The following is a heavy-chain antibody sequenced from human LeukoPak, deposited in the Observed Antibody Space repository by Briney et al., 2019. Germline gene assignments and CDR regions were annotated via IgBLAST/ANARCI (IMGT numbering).Heavy chain of an antibody. Sequence: GESLKISCKGSGYSFTSYWISWVRQVPGKGLELMGRIDPSDSYTNYSPSFQGHVTISADKSISTAYLQWSSLKASDTAMYYCARLLELEVSSNGFDPWGQGTLVTVSS. CDR3: ARLLELEVSSNGFDP. J-gene: IGHJ5*02. CDR1: GYSFTSYW. V-gene: IGHV5-10-1*01. CDR2: IDPSDSYT. D-gene: IGHD1-1*01.